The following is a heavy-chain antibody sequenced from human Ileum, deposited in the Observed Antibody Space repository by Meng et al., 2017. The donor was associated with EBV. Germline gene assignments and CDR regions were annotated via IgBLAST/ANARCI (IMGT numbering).Heavy chain of an antibody. CDR3: AREARSSGYHPGIGP. CDR1: GWFFSGYY. D-gene: IGHD3-22*01. Sequence: QEHVRPWGAGLLKLSETLSLTGAGYGWFFSGYYWSWIRQSPGKGLAWIGEINHSVSTNYNPSLKSRVTISVDTSKNQFSLKLTSASAADTAVYYCAREARSSGYHPGIGPWGQGTLVTVSS. CDR2: INHSVST. J-gene: IGHJ5*02. V-gene: IGHV4-34*02.